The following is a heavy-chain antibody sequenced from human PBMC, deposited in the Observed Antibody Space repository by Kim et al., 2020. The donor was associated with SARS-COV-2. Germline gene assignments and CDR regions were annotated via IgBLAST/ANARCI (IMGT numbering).Heavy chain of an antibody. J-gene: IGHJ6*02. CDR3: ARWAGGYYYGMDV. Sequence: YADSVKGRFTISRDNAKNSLYLQMNSLRDEDTAVYYCARWAGGYYYGMDVWGQGTTVTVSS. V-gene: IGHV3-48*02. D-gene: IGHD3-10*01.